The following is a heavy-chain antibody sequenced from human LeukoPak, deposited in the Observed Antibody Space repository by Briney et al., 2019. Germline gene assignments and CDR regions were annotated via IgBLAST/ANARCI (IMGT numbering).Heavy chain of an antibody. Sequence: ASVKVSCKASGYTFTSYAMNWVRQAPGQGLEWMGWINTNTGNPTYAQGFTGRFVFSLDTSVSTAYLQISSLKAEDTAVYYCARDRIQLWGPDYYGMDVWGQGTTVTVSS. CDR1: GYTFTSYA. J-gene: IGHJ6*02. D-gene: IGHD5-18*01. V-gene: IGHV7-4-1*02. CDR2: INTNTGNP. CDR3: ARDRIQLWGPDYYGMDV.